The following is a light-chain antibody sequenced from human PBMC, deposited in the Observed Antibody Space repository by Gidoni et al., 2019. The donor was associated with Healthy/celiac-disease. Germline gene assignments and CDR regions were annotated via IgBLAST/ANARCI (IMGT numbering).Light chain of an antibody. CDR3: QSYDSSLSGHVV. V-gene: IGLV1-40*01. Sequence: QSVLTQPPSVSGAPGQRVTISCTGISSNIGAGYDVHWYQQLPVTAPKLLIYGNSNRPSGVPDRFSGSKSGTSASLAITGLQAEDEADYYCQSYDSSLSGHVVFGGGTKLTVL. J-gene: IGLJ2*01. CDR2: GNS. CDR1: SSNIGAGYD.